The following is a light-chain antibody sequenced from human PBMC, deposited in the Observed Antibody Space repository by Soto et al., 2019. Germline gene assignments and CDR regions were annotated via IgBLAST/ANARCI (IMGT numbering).Light chain of an antibody. CDR1: QNIFTW. Sequence: DIQMTQSPSTLSASVGDTVTITCRASQNIFTWLAWYQHKPGKAPKLLMYDASILESGVPSRFSGSGSGTDFTLTTSSLQSDDFATYYCQQYNSHSFGGGTKVQIK. CDR3: QQYNSHS. V-gene: IGKV1-5*01. J-gene: IGKJ4*01. CDR2: DAS.